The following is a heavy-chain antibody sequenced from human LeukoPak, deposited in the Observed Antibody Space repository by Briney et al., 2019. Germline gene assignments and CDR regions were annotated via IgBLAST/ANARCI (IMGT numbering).Heavy chain of an antibody. D-gene: IGHD1-1*01. CDR3: ARNDDHRYWYFDL. CDR2: ISSNGGST. V-gene: IGHV3-64*01. Sequence: GGSLRLSCAASGFTFSSYAMHWVRQAPGKGLEYVSAISSNGGSTYYANSVKGRFTISRDNSKNTLYLQMGSLRAEDMAVYYCARNDDHRYWYFDLWGRGTLVTVSS. J-gene: IGHJ2*01. CDR1: GFTFSSYA.